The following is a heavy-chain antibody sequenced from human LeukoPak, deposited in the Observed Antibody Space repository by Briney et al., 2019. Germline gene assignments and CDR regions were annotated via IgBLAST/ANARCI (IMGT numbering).Heavy chain of an antibody. V-gene: IGHV3-21*01. CDR1: GFTFSSYS. CDR3: ARDGGIAAAGTMYYYGMDV. D-gene: IGHD6-13*01. Sequence: GGSLRLSCAASGFTFSSYSMNWVRQAPGKGLEWVSSISSSSSYIYYADSVKGRFTISRDNAKNSLYLQMNSLRAEDTAVYYCARDGGIAAAGTMYYYGMDVWGQGTTVTVSS. CDR2: ISSSSSYI. J-gene: IGHJ6*02.